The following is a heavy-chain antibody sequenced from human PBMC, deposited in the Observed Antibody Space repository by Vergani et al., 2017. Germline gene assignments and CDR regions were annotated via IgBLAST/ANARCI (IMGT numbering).Heavy chain of an antibody. Sequence: QVQLVESGGGVVQPGGSLRLSCAASGFTFSSYGMHWVRQAPGKGLEWGAFIRYDGSNKYYADSVKGRFTISRDNSKNTLYLQMNSLRAEDTAVYYCAKGGGYSYGWYYYYYGMDVWGQGTTVTVSS. CDR2: IRYDGSNK. D-gene: IGHD5-18*01. V-gene: IGHV3-30*02. J-gene: IGHJ6*02. CDR3: AKGGGYSYGWYYYYYGMDV. CDR1: GFTFSSYG.